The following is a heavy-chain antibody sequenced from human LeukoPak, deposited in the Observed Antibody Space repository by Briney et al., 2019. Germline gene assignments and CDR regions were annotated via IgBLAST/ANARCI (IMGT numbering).Heavy chain of an antibody. CDR2: ISYDGSNK. CDR1: GFTFSSYG. Sequence: GGSLRLSCAASGFTFSSYGMHWVRQAPGKGLEWVAVISYDGSNKYYADSVKGRFTISRDNSKNTLYLQMNSLRAEDTAVYYCANGLEGATPPFDYWGQGTLVTVSS. D-gene: IGHD1-26*01. V-gene: IGHV3-30*18. J-gene: IGHJ4*02. CDR3: ANGLEGATPPFDY.